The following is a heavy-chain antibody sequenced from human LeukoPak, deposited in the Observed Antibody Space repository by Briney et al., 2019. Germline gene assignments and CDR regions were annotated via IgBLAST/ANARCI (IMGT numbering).Heavy chain of an antibody. CDR3: ASTLGYCSSTSCAKSDY. J-gene: IGHJ4*02. V-gene: IGHV3-21*01. CDR1: GFTLCRYN. CDR2: INRSSSYI. D-gene: IGHD2-2*01. Sequence: GGSLRLSCAASGFTLCRYNMNWVRQAPGKGLEWVSSINRSSSYIYYADSVKGRFTISRDNAKNSLYLQMNSLRAEDTAVYYCASTLGYCSSTSCAKSDYWGQGTLVTVSS.